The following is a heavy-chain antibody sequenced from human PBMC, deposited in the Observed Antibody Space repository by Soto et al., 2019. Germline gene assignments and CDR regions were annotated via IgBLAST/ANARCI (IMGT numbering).Heavy chain of an antibody. J-gene: IGHJ4*02. D-gene: IGHD3-22*01. CDR1: GYPFTHYG. CDR2: ISPFNGNT. CDR3: ARDPFVYDSDIVPPTSRGFAY. V-gene: IGHV1-18*01. Sequence: ASVKVSCKSSGYPFTHYGITWIRQARGQGLERMGWISPFNGNTNYGQTLQGRVTLTTETSTSTVYMELSSLRSEDTALYYCARDPFVYDSDIVPPTSRGFAYWGQGTLVTVSS.